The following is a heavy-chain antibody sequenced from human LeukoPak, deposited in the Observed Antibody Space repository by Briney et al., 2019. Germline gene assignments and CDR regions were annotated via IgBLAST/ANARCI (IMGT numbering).Heavy chain of an antibody. Sequence: GGSLRLSCAASGFTFSSYAMHWVRQAPGKGLEWVAVISYDGSNKYYADSVKGRFTTSRDNSKNTLYLQLNSLRAEDTAVYYCAREAVVVIAITNWFDPWGQGTLVTVSS. CDR3: AREAVVVIAITNWFDP. V-gene: IGHV3-30-3*01. CDR1: GFTFSSYA. J-gene: IGHJ5*02. D-gene: IGHD2-21*01. CDR2: ISYDGSNK.